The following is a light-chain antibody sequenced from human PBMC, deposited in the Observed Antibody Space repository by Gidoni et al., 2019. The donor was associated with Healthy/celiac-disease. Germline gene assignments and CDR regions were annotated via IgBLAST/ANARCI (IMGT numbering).Light chain of an antibody. V-gene: IGKV2-28*01. Sequence: DIVRTQSTLSVPVTTGEPASISCRSSQSLLHSNGYNYLDWYLQKPGQSPQLLIYLGSNRASGVPDRFSGSGSGTDFTLKISRVEAEDVGVYYCMQSLQTPFTFGGGTKVEIK. CDR1: QSLLHSNGYNY. CDR2: LGS. J-gene: IGKJ4*01. CDR3: MQSLQTPFT.